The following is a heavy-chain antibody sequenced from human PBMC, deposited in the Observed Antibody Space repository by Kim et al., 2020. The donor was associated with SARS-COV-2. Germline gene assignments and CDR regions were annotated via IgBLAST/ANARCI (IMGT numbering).Heavy chain of an antibody. CDR3: ARALLRFLEWLLYMNWFDP. J-gene: IGHJ5*02. CDR2: IGTAGDT. CDR1: GFTFSSYD. Sequence: GGSLRLSCAASGFTFSSYDMHWVRQATGKGLEWVSAIGTAGDTYYPGSVKGRFTISRENAKNSLYLQMNSLRAGDTAVYYCARALLRFLEWLLYMNWFDPWGQGTLVTVSS. D-gene: IGHD3-3*01. V-gene: IGHV3-13*01.